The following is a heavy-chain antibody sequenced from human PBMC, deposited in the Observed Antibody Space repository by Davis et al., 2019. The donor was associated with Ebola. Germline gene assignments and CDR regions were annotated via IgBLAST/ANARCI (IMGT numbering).Heavy chain of an antibody. CDR2: IRNKDNGDVT. CDR3: ARQLPYYSYGMDV. CDR1: GFTFSGSA. Sequence: GGSLRLSCAASGFTFSGSAMHWVRQASGKGLEWVGRIRNKDNGDVTSYGASVEGRFTISRDDSKNTAYLQMNSLRAEDTAVYFCARQLPYYSYGMDVWGQGTTVTVSS. V-gene: IGHV3-73*01. J-gene: IGHJ6*02. D-gene: IGHD3-10*01.